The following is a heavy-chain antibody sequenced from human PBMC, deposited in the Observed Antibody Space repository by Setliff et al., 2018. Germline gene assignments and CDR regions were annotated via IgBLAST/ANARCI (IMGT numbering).Heavy chain of an antibody. CDR2: ISAYSDDT. CDR1: GYTFTSYG. V-gene: IGHV1-18*01. CDR3: AYDSSGYYPGY. J-gene: IGHJ4*02. Sequence: VKVSCKASGYTFTSYGISWVRQAPGQGLEWMGWISAYSDDTKYAEKFQGRVTMTMDTSTGTAYMELRSLRSDDTAVYICAYDSSGYYPGYWGQGTLVTVSS. D-gene: IGHD3-22*01.